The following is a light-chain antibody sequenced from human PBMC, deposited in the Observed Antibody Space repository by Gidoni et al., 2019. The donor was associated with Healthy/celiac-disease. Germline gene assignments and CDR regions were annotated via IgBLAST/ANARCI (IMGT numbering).Light chain of an antibody. Sequence: DIVMTQSPDSLAVPLGERATINCKSSQSVLYSSNNKNYLAWYQQKPGHPPKRLIYWASTRESGVPDRFSGSGSGTDFTLTISSLQAEDVAVYYCQQYYSTPLTFGGWTKVEIK. CDR3: QQYYSTPLT. V-gene: IGKV4-1*01. CDR1: QSVLYSSNNKNY. CDR2: WAS. J-gene: IGKJ4*01.